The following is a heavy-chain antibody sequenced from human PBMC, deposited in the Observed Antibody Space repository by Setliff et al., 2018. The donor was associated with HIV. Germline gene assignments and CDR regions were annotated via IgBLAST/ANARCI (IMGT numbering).Heavy chain of an antibody. V-gene: IGHV4-59*08. CDR3: ARTGYAFDV. Sequence: SETLSLTCTVSGGSMNANHWSWIRQSPGKGPEWIAYIHVSGSTYFNPSLSSRVTISIDTSNNQFSLRLSSVTAAATAVYYCARTGYAFDVWGLGTMVTVS. J-gene: IGHJ3*01. CDR1: GGSMNANH. CDR2: IHVSGST.